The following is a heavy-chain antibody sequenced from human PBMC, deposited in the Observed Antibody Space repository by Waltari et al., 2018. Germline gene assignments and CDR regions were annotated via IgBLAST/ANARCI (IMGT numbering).Heavy chain of an antibody. CDR2: IYTSGST. CDR3: ARGGYYDSSGYCFDP. Sequence: QVQLQESGPGLVKPSETLSLTCPVSGGSISSYYWSWIRQPAGKGLEWIGRIYTSGSTNYNPSLKSRVTMSVDTSKNQFSLKLSSVTAADTAVYYCARGGYYDSSGYCFDPWGQGTLVTVSS. J-gene: IGHJ5*02. D-gene: IGHD3-22*01. V-gene: IGHV4-4*07. CDR1: GGSISSYY.